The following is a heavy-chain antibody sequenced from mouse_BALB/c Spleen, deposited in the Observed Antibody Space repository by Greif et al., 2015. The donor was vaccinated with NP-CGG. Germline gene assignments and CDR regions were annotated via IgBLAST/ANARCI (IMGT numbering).Heavy chain of an antibody. CDR3: ATYYYVSSYAMDY. Sequence: EVQLQESGAELVRPGALVKLSCKASGFDIKDYYMHWVKQRPEQGLEWIGWIDPENGNTIYDPKFQGKASITADTSSNTAYLQLSSLTSEDTAVYYCATYYYVSSYAMDYWGQGTSVTVSS. D-gene: IGHD1-1*01. CDR2: IDPENGNT. CDR1: GFDIKDYY. V-gene: IGHV14-1*02. J-gene: IGHJ4*01.